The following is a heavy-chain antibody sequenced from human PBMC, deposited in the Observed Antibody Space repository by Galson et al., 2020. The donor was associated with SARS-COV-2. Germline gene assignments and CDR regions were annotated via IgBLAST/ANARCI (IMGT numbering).Heavy chain of an antibody. D-gene: IGHD3-9*01. V-gene: IGHV5-51*01. CDR2: IYLGDSDT. Sequence: GESLKISCKGSGYSSTSYWIGWVRQMPGKGLESMGIIYLGDSDTRYSPSFQGHVTISADKTTNTAYVQWSNLKASDTAMYYCAKLFQYSDWSSARYFHNWGQGTLVTVSS. CDR3: AKLFQYSDWSSARYFHN. J-gene: IGHJ1*01. CDR1: GYSSTSYW.